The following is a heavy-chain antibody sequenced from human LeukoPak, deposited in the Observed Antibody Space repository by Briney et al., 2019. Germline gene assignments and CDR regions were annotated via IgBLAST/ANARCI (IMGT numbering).Heavy chain of an antibody. Sequence: PSETLSLTCAVSGGSISSGGYSWSWIRQPPGKGLEWIGYIYYSGSTYYNPSLKSRVTISVDTSKNQFSPKLSSVTAADTAVYYCARARKAATYFDYWGQGTLVTVSS. CDR1: GGSISSGGYS. CDR2: IYYSGST. CDR3: ARARKAATYFDY. J-gene: IGHJ4*02. V-gene: IGHV4-31*11. D-gene: IGHD6-13*01.